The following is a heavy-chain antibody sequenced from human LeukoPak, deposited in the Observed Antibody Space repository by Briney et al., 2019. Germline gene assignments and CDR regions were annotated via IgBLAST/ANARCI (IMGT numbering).Heavy chain of an antibody. Sequence: GGSLRLSCAASGFTFSSYSMNWVRQAPGKGLEWVSYISSRSSTIYYADSVKGRFTISRDNAKNSLYLQMNSLRAEDTAVYYCARSTYYYYYMDVWGKGTTVTVSS. D-gene: IGHD1-1*01. V-gene: IGHV3-48*01. CDR3: ARSTYYYYYMDV. J-gene: IGHJ6*03. CDR1: GFTFSSYS. CDR2: ISSRSSTI.